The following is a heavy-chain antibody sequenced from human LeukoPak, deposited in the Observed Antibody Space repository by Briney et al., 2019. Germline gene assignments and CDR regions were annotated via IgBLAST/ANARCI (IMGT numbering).Heavy chain of an antibody. Sequence: ASVKVSCKASGYTFNPYYIHWVRQAPGQGLEWLGRINPHTGATHFAQKFQARVTMARDTSITTAYMELSGLKSDDAAVYFCAREDLIAVSGQTFDFWGQGTLVSVSS. D-gene: IGHD6-19*01. J-gene: IGHJ4*02. V-gene: IGHV1-2*06. CDR1: GYTFNPYY. CDR2: INPHTGAT. CDR3: AREDLIAVSGQTFDF.